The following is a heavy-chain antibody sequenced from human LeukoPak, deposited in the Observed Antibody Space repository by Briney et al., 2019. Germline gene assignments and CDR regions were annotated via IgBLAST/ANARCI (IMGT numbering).Heavy chain of an antibody. CDR1: GYSFTSYW. V-gene: IGHV5-51*01. D-gene: IGHD3-22*01. CDR3: ARHLSDSSGYYSPFDY. J-gene: IGHJ4*02. CDR2: IYPGDSDT. Sequence: GESLKISCKGSGYSFTSYWIAWVRQMPGKGLEWMGIIYPGDSDTRYSPSFQGQVTISADKSISTAYLQWSSLKASDTAMYYCARHLSDSSGYYSPFDYWGQGTLVTVSS.